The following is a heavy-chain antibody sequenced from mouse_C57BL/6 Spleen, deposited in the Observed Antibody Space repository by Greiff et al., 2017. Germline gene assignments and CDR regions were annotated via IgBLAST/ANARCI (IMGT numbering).Heavy chain of an antibody. V-gene: IGHV1-52*01. CDR1: GYTFTSYW. D-gene: IGHD1-1*01. Sequence: QVQLQQPGAELVRPGSSVKLSCKASGYTFTSYWMHWVKQRPIQGLEWIGNIDPSDSETHYNQKFKDKATLTVDKSSSTAYMQLSSLTSEDSAVYYGARDGSSHYYAMDYWGQGTSVTVSS. CDR3: ARDGSSHYYAMDY. J-gene: IGHJ4*01. CDR2: IDPSDSET.